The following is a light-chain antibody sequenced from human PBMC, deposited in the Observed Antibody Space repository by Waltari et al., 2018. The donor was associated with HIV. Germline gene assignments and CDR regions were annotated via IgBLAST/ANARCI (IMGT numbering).Light chain of an antibody. CDR1: QNVGNN. V-gene: IGKV3-15*01. CDR3: QHYDNWSRT. J-gene: IGKJ1*01. Sequence: WKAGTLSCTTSQNVGNNVAWYQKKPGQGPRLLIYGASTRATGVPGKFGGSGSGTEFNFTIASLQAEDSAVYYCQHYDNWSRTFGPGTTVEI. CDR2: GAS.